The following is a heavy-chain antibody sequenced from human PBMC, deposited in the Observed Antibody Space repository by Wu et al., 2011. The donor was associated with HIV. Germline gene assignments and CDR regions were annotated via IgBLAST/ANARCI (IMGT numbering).Heavy chain of an antibody. D-gene: IGHD4-17*01. CDR2: IIPLFGTA. J-gene: IGHJ6*02. CDR1: GGTFSSYA. CDR3: ARDLVGTTVTIERGSIYYYYGMDV. V-gene: IGHV1-69*15. Sequence: QVQLVQSGAEVKKPGSSVKVSCKASGGTFSSYAITWVRQAPGQGLEWMGRIIPLFGTANYAQKFQGRVTITADESTSTAYMELSSLRSEDTAVYYCARDLVGTTVTIERGSIYYYYGMDVWGQGTTVTVSS.